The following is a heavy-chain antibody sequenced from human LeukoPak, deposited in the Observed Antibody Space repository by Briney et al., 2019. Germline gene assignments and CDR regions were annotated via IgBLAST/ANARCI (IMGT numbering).Heavy chain of an antibody. CDR1: GGSFSGYY. CDR2: INHSGST. CDR3: ARRRLYYDSRGGVWFDP. J-gene: IGHJ5*02. V-gene: IGHV4-34*01. D-gene: IGHD3-22*01. Sequence: SETLSLTCAVYGGSFSGYYWSWIRQPPGKGLEWTGEINHSGSTNYNPSLKSRVTISVDTSKNQFSLKLSSVTAADTAVYYCARRRLYYDSRGGVWFDPWGQGTLVTVSS.